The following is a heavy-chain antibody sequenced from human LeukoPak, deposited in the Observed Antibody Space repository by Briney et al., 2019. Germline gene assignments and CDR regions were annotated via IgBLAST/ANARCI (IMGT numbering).Heavy chain of an antibody. J-gene: IGHJ4*02. CDR1: GYTFTDYY. CDR2: INPNSGGT. Sequence: ASVKVSCKSSGYTFTDYYMHWVRQAPGQGLEWMGRINPNSGGTNYAQRFQGRVTMTRDTSINTAYMELSRLKSDDTAVYYCARGGYSSGWSKDYWGQGTLVTVSS. D-gene: IGHD6-19*01. CDR3: ARGGYSSGWSKDY. V-gene: IGHV1-2*06.